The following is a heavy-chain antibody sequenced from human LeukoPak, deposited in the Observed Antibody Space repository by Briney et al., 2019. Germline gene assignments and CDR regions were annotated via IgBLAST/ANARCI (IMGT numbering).Heavy chain of an antibody. CDR2: IYYSRST. V-gene: IGHV4-39*01. Sequence: SETLSLTCTVSGGSISSSSYYGGWIRQPPGKGLEWIGSIYYSRSTYYNPSLKSRVTISVDTSKNQFSLKLSSVTAADTAVYYCARRLHGFPFDYWGQGTLVTVSS. J-gene: IGHJ4*02. CDR3: ARRLHGFPFDY. D-gene: IGHD5-24*01. CDR1: GGSISSSSYY.